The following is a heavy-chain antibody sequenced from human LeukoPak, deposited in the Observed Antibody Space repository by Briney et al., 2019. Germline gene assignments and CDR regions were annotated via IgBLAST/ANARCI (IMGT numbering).Heavy chain of an antibody. Sequence: DPSETLSLTCAVYGGSFSGYYWSWIRQPPGKGLEWIGYIYYTGSANYNPSLKSRVTISVDTSKNQFSLNLSSVTAADTAVYYCARHGPYLGRLGWFDPWGQGTLVTVSS. CDR3: ARHGPYLGRLGWFDP. CDR2: IYYTGSA. V-gene: IGHV4-59*08. CDR1: GGSFSGYY. D-gene: IGHD1-26*01. J-gene: IGHJ5*02.